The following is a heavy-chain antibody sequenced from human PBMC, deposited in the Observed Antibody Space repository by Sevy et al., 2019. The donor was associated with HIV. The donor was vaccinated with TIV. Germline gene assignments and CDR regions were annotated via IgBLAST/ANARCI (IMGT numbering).Heavy chain of an antibody. CDR1: GYTFSSYD. CDR2: MNPNSGDT. J-gene: IGHJ4*02. V-gene: IGHV1-8*01. D-gene: IGHD1-1*01. Sequence: ASVKVSCKASGYTFSSYDINWVRQATGQGLEWMGWMNPNSGDTGYAQKFQGRVTMTRNTAISTAYMELSSLRSEDTAVYYCARGLLPLVGTGAPYYFDYWGQGTLVTVSS. CDR3: ARGLLPLVGTGAPYYFDY.